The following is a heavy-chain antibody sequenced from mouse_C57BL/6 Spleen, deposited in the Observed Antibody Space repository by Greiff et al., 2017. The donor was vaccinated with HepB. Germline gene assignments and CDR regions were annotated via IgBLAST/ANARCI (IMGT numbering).Heavy chain of an antibody. D-gene: IGHD2-4*01. Sequence: VQVVESGPGLVQPSQSLSITCTVSGFSLTSYGVHWVRQSPGKGLEWLGVIWSGGSTDYNAAFISRLSISKDNSKSKVFCKMNSLQADDTAIYYCARKGDYDDYYAMDYWGQGTSVTVSS. CDR2: IWSGGST. CDR1: GFSLTSYG. CDR3: ARKGDYDDYYAMDY. J-gene: IGHJ4*01. V-gene: IGHV2-2*01.